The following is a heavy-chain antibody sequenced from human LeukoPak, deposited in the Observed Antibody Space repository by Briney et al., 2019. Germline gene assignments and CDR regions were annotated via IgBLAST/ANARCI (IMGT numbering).Heavy chain of an antibody. J-gene: IGHJ4*02. CDR1: GFTFSSYW. Sequence: GGSLRLSCAASGFTFSSYWMSWVRQAPGKGLEWVANIKQDGSEKYYVDSVKGRFTISRDNAENSLYLQMNSLRAEDTAVYYCASRGVRITMVRGVIIRSPEDYWGQGTLVTVSS. V-gene: IGHV3-7*01. CDR3: ASRGVRITMVRGVIIRSPEDY. CDR2: IKQDGSEK. D-gene: IGHD3-10*01.